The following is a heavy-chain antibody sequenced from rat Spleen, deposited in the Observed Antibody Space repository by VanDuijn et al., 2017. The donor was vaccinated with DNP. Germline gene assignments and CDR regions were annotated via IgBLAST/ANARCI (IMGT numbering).Heavy chain of an antibody. V-gene: IGHV3-1*01. Sequence: EVQLQESGPGLVKPSQSLSLTCSVTGYSITRNYWGWIRKFPGNKMEWIGHINYSARTTYNPSLKSRISITRDTSKNQFFLQLSSVTTEDTATYYCARWNIGTTTLDYWGQGVMVTVSS. CDR3: ARWNIGTTTLDY. CDR1: GYSITRNY. J-gene: IGHJ2*01. D-gene: IGHD1-5*01. CDR2: INYSART.